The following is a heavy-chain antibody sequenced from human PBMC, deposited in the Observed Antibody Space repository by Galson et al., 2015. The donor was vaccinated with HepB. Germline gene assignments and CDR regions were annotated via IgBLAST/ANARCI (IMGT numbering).Heavy chain of an antibody. J-gene: IGHJ6*02. CDR3: TRLRGILFGMDV. Sequence: SLRLSCAASGVTFSGSAMHWVRQASGQGLEWVGRIRSKANSYATAYAASVKGRFTISRDDSKNTAYLQMNSLKTEDTAVYYCTRLRGILFGMDVWGQGTTVTVSS. CDR1: GVTFSGSA. CDR2: IRSKANSYAT. V-gene: IGHV3-73*01. D-gene: IGHD2-15*01.